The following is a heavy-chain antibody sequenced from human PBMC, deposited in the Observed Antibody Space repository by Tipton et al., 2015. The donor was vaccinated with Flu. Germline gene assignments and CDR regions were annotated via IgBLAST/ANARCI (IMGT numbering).Heavy chain of an antibody. J-gene: IGHJ4*01. V-gene: IGHV4-38-2*02. Sequence: TLSLTCTVSAYSISSGYYWGWIRQPPGKGLEWIGSIYHSGSTYYNPSLKSRVTISADTSKKQFSLRLTSVTAADTAVYYCASKVANWGLWEPLDYWGHGTLVTVSS. CDR3: ASKVANWGLWEPLDY. CDR2: IYHSGST. D-gene: IGHD7-27*01. CDR1: AYSISSGYY.